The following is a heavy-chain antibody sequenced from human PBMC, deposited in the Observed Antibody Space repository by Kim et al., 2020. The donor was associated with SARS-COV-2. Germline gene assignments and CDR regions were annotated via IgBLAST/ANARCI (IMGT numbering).Heavy chain of an antibody. CDR2: INPNSGGT. J-gene: IGHJ6*02. V-gene: IGHV1-2*02. CDR3: ARDQRGIVLMVYAISYYYGMDV. Sequence: ASVKVSCKASGYTFTGYYMHWVRQAPGQGLEWMGWINPNSGGTNYAQKFQGRVTMTRDTSISTAYMELSRLRSDDTAVYYCARDQRGIVLMVYAISYYYGMDVWGQGTTVTVSS. D-gene: IGHD2-8*01. CDR1: GYTFTGYY.